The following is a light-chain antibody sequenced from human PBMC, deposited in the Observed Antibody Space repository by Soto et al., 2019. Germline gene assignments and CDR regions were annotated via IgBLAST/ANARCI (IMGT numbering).Light chain of an antibody. V-gene: IGKV2-30*02. Sequence: LTTQSTLSLPVTLGQPASISCRSSQSLVHSDGRTYLSWFQQRPGQSPRRLIYKVSNRDSGVPARFSGSGSGTDFALKISRVEAEDVGVYYCMQGTHWPITFGQGTRLEVK. CDR3: MQGTHWPIT. J-gene: IGKJ5*01. CDR2: KVS. CDR1: QSLVHSDGRTY.